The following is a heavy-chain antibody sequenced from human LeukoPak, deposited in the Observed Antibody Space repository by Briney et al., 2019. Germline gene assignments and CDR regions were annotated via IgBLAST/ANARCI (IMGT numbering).Heavy chain of an antibody. V-gene: IGHV3-9*01. J-gene: IGHJ3*02. CDR3: AKDTSGSYSAFDI. CDR2: ISWNSGSI. D-gene: IGHD1-26*01. Sequence: GGSLRLSCAASGFTFYDYAMHWVRHAPGKGLEWVSGISWNSGSIGYADSVKGRFTISRDNAKNSLYLQMNSLRAEDTALYYCAKDTSGSYSAFDIWGQGTMVTVSS. CDR1: GFTFYDYA.